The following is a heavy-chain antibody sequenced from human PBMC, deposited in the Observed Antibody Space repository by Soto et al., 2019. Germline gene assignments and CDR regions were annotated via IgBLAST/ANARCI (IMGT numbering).Heavy chain of an antibody. V-gene: IGHV3-21*01. J-gene: IGHJ6*03. D-gene: IGHD2-2*01. CDR1: GFTFSSYS. Sequence: SGGSLRLSCAASGFTFSSYSMNWVRQAPGRGLEWVSSISSSSSYIYYADSVKGRFTISRDNAKNSLYLQMNSLRAEDTAVYYCARDGGLGGSIVVVPAAMRSYYMDVWGKGTTVTVSS. CDR3: ARDGGLGGSIVVVPAAMRSYYMDV. CDR2: ISSSSSYI.